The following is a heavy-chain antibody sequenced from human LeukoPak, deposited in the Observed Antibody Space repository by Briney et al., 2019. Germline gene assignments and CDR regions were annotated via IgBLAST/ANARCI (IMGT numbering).Heavy chain of an antibody. CDR2: IFPSGDEI. V-gene: IGHV3-23*01. J-gene: IGHJ4*02. CDR1: GCTFSTFA. D-gene: IGHD2-8*02. CDR3: ATYRQVLLPFES. Sequence: GGSLRVSCAASGCTFSTFAMIWVRQPPGKGLEWVSSIFPSGDEIHYADSVRCRCTISRDNSKSTLSLQMNSLRAEDTAIYYCATYRQVLLPFESWGQGTLVTVSS.